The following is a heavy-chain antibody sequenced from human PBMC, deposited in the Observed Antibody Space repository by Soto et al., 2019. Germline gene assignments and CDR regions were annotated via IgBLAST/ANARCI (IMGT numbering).Heavy chain of an antibody. CDR1: GYTFTSYG. J-gene: IGHJ3*02. CDR3: PRHHDYSNDDAPPPLHDAFDS. Sequence: QVQLVQSGAEVKKPGASVKVSCKASGYTFTSYGISWVRQAPGQGLEWMGWISAYNGNTNYAQKLQGRVTMTTDTSPXXAXVXXRSLRSDDTAVYYCPRHHDYSNDDAPPPLHDAFDSWGQGTMVTVSS. CDR2: ISAYNGNT. D-gene: IGHD4-4*01. V-gene: IGHV1-18*01.